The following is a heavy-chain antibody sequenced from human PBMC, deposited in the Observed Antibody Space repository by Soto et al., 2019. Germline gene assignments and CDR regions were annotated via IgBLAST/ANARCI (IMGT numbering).Heavy chain of an antibody. V-gene: IGHV4-61*01. Sequence: TSETLSLTCTVSGGSVSSGSYYWSWIRQPPGKGLEWIGYMYYSGSTNYNPSLKSRVTISVDTSKNQFSLKLSSVTAADTAVYYCAREGEYSSSFGLDVWGQGTTVTVSS. D-gene: IGHD6-6*01. CDR1: GGSVSSGSYY. CDR3: AREGEYSSSFGLDV. J-gene: IGHJ6*02. CDR2: MYYSGST.